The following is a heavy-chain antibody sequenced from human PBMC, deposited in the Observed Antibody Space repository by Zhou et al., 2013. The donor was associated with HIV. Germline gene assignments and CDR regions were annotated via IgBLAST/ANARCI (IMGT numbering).Heavy chain of an antibody. Sequence: QVQLVQSGAEVKKPGSSVKVSCKASGGTFSSYAISWVRQAPGQGLEWMGGIIPIFGTANYAQKFQGRVTITTDESTTTSYMDLSSLRSDDTAVYYCARVTTLHPWWFDSWGQGSLVTVSS. CDR3: ARVTTLHPWWFDS. V-gene: IGHV1-69*05. CDR2: IIPIFGTA. J-gene: IGHJ5*01. D-gene: IGHD4-4*01. CDR1: GGTFSSYA.